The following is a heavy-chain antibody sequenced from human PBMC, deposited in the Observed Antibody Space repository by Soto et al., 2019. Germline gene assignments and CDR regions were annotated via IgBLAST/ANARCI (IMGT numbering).Heavy chain of an antibody. CDR3: ARDRNMYSSSSPASDYYGMDV. D-gene: IGHD6-6*01. CDR2: INAGNGNT. Sequence: ASVKVSCKASGYTFTSYAMHWVRQAPGQRLEWMGWINAGNGNTKYSQKFQGRVTITRDTSASTAYMELSSLRSEETAVYYCARDRNMYSSSSPASDYYGMDVWGQGTTVPGSS. V-gene: IGHV1-3*01. J-gene: IGHJ6*01. CDR1: GYTFTSYA.